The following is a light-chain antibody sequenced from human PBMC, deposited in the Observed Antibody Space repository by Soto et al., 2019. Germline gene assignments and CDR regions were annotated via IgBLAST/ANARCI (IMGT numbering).Light chain of an antibody. CDR3: QQYSTSPLT. CDR2: AAS. J-gene: IGKJ4*01. V-gene: IGKV3-20*01. CDR1: QSVSST. Sequence: EIVMTKSPATLSVSPGERATLSCRASQSVSSTFALYQQKPGQAPRLLIFAASSRASGIPDRFSGSGSGTDFTLTIDRLEPEDFAVYYCQQYSTSPLTFGGGTKVDIK.